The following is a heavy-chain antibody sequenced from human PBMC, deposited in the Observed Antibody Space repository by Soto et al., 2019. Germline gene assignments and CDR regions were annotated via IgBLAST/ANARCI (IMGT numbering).Heavy chain of an antibody. CDR1: GITFSTYV. D-gene: IGHD3-16*02. J-gene: IGHJ4*02. V-gene: IGHV3-23*01. Sequence: EVQLLESGGGLVQPGGSLRLSCAVSGITFSTYVMSWVRQAPGKGLEWVSGISGSGVTYYADSVKGRFTISRDNSKNTLSLQMNSLGAEDTAVYYCATLYDYIWGSYRRPPYQFDYWGQGTLVTVSS. CDR3: ATLYDYIWGSYRRPPYQFDY. CDR2: ISGSGVT.